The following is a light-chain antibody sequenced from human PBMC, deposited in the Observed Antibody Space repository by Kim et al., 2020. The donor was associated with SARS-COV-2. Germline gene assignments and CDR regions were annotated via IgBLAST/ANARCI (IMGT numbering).Light chain of an antibody. CDR1: SSNIGSNT. Sequence: PSGAGPPGQRVTISCSGSSSNIGSNTVDWYQQFPGTAPKLHTKGVPDRFSGSKSGTSASLAISGLQSEDEADYYCATWDDSLNGWVFGAGTQLTVL. V-gene: IGLV1-44*01. J-gene: IGLJ3*02. CDR3: ATWDDSLNGWV.